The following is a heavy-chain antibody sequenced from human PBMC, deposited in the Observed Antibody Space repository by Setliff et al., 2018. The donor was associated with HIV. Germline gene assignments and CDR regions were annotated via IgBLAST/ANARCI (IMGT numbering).Heavy chain of an antibody. CDR3: ARGFYDFFYNYYMDV. CDR1: GYSLTNYD. Sequence: ASVKVSCKASGYSLTNYDINWVRQATGQGLEWMGWMNPKSGKTGYAQKFQGRVTITRNTSISTVYMDLDSLRSDDAAVYYCARGFYDFFYNYYMDVWGKGTTGTVSS. V-gene: IGHV1-8*03. J-gene: IGHJ6*03. D-gene: IGHD3-3*01. CDR2: MNPKSGKT.